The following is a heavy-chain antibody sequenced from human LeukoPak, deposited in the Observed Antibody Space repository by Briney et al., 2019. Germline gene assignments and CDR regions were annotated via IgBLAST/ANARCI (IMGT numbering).Heavy chain of an antibody. J-gene: IGHJ4*02. V-gene: IGHV3-23*01. CDR2: ISGSGGSR. D-gene: IGHD6-19*01. CDR3: AKDQGSSGWYRY. Sequence: GGSLRLSCAASGFTFSSYAMSWVRQAPGKGLEWVSAISGSGGSRYYADSVKGRFTISRDNSKNTLYLQMNSLRAEDTAVYYCAKDQGSSGWYRYWGQGTLVTVSS. CDR1: GFTFSSYA.